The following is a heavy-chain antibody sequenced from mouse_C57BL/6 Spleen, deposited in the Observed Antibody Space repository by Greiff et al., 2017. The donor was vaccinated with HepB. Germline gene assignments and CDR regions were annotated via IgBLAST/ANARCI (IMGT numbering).Heavy chain of an antibody. CDR1: GFTFSSYG. CDR3: ARGGLTGAFDY. J-gene: IGHJ2*01. Sequence: EVMLVESGGDLVKPGGSLKLSCAASGFTFSSYGMSWVRQTPDKRLEWVATISSGGSYTYYPDSVKGRFTISRDNAKNTLYLQMSSLKSEDTAMYYCARGGLTGAFDYWGQGTTLTVSS. D-gene: IGHD4-1*01. V-gene: IGHV5-6*01. CDR2: ISSGGSYT.